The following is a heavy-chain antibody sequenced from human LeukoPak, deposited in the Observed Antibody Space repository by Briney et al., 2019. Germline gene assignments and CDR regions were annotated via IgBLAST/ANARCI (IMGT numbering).Heavy chain of an antibody. CDR2: LSYSGST. V-gene: IGHV4-59*01. CDR3: ARMYSGTSYYFDY. Sequence: SETLSLTCSVSGVSISTYYWIWIRQPPAKGLEWMGFLSYSGSTKYNPSLKSRVTMSVDTSKNQFSLKLGSVTAADTAVYYCARMYSGTSYYFDYWGQGTLVTVSS. J-gene: IGHJ4*02. CDR1: GVSISTYY. D-gene: IGHD1-26*01.